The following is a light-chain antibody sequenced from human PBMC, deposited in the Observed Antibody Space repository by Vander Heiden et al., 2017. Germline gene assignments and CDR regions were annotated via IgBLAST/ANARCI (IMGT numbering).Light chain of an antibody. V-gene: IGKV3-15*01. CDR1: QSVGGN. J-gene: IGKJ4*01. CDR2: GAS. CDR3: QQYNNWPPLT. Sequence: EIEMTQSPATLSVSPGERATLSCRASQSVGGNLAWYQQKPGQAPRLLIYGASTRATGIPARFSGSGSGTEFTLTISSLQSEDFAVYYCQQYNNWPPLTFGGGTKVEIK.